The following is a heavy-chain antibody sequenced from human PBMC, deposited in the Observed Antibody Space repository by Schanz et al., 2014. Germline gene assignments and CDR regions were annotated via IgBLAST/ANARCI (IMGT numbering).Heavy chain of an antibody. Sequence: QVQLIQSGAEVKKPGASVKVSCTASGYTFTSYDINWVRQAPGQGLEWLGWMNPNSGNPGFAQKFRGRVTMTRYTSMSTAYIELHILTSEDTAVYYCARGRTFDYWGQGTLVTVS. CDR2: MNPNSGNP. CDR3: ARGRTFDY. CDR1: GYTFTSYD. J-gene: IGHJ4*02. V-gene: IGHV1-8*01.